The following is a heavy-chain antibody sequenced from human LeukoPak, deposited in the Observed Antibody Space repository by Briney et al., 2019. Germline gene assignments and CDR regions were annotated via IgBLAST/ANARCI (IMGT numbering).Heavy chain of an antibody. D-gene: IGHD3-3*01. CDR1: GGSFSGYY. V-gene: IGHV4-34*01. Sequence: SETLSLTCAVYGGSFSGYYWSWIRQPPGKGLEWIGEINHSGSTNYNPSLKSRVTISVDTSKNRFSLKLSSVTAADTAVYYCARVKYYDFWSGYQNNNWFDPWGQGTLVTVSS. J-gene: IGHJ5*02. CDR3: ARVKYYDFWSGYQNNNWFDP. CDR2: INHSGST.